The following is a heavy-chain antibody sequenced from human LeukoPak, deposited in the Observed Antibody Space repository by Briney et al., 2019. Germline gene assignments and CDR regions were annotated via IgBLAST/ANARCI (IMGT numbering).Heavy chain of an antibody. D-gene: IGHD2-15*01. CDR2: IKQGGSEK. J-gene: IGHJ6*04. V-gene: IGHV3-7*03. CDR3: ARDFGLRCSGGTCYSVYYYGMDV. CDR1: GFTFSNAW. Sequence: GGSLRLSCAASGFTFSNAWMSWVRQAPGKGLGWVANIKQGGSEKYYVDSVKGRFTISRDNAKNSLYLRMNSLRAEDTAVYYCARDFGLRCSGGTCYSVYYYGMDVWGKGTTVTVSS.